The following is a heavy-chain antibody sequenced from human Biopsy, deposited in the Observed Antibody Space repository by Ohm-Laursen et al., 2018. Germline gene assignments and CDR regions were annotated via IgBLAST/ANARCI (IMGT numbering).Heavy chain of an antibody. CDR2: INHSGRT. D-gene: IGHD3-22*01. J-gene: IGHJ6*02. Sequence: SDTPSLTCAVYGESFNGYYWSWIRQTPGKGLEWIGEINHSGRTNYNPSLKSRVTISVDTSKNQFSLKVRSVTAADTAVYYCVRGVDYYDPYHYYALDVWGQGTTVTVSS. V-gene: IGHV4-34*01. CDR3: VRGVDYYDPYHYYALDV. CDR1: GESFNGYY.